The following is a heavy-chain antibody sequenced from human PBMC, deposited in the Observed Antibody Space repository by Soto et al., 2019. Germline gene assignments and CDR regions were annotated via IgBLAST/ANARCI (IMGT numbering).Heavy chain of an antibody. J-gene: IGHJ3*01. CDR3: ARENDPYGFDL. V-gene: IGHV1-18*01. CDR2: IGSGDT. CDR1: GYSFDSYA. Sequence: QAQLVQSGATQEKPGASVKVSCEAFGYSFDSYAYSWVRQAPGQGLEWMGRIGSGDTNYAQKLQGRVTMTTDTSTNTAYMELRSLRSDDTALYYCARENDPYGFDLWGQGTMVTVSS.